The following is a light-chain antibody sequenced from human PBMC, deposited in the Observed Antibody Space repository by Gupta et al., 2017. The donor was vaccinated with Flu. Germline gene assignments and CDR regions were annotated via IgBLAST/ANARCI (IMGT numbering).Light chain of an antibody. J-gene: IGKJ1*01. CDR3: QQYGSSPQT. Sequence: EMCLTHSPATLPLSQGERATLSCRASQSVSSSYLAWYQQKPGQAPRLLIYGASSRAPGIPDRFSGSGSGTDFTLTISRLEAEDFAVYYCQQYGSSPQTFGQGTKVEIK. CDR1: QSVSSSY. V-gene: IGKV3-20*01. CDR2: GAS.